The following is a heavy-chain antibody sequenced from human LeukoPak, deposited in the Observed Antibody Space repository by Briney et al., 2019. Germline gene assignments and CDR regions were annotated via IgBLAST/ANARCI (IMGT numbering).Heavy chain of an antibody. V-gene: IGHV3-48*01. CDR1: GFTFSSYS. CDR2: ISSSVITI. J-gene: IGHJ1*01. Sequence: GGSLRLSCTASGFTFSSYSMNWVRQAPGEGLEWISYISSSVITIYYADSVKGRFTISRDNSKNTLYLQMNSLRAEDTAVYYCAKGVVIIQHWGQGTLVTVSS. CDR3: AKGVVIIQH. D-gene: IGHD3-22*01.